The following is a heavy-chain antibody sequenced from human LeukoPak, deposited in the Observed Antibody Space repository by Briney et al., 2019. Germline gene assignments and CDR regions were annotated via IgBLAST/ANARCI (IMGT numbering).Heavy chain of an antibody. CDR3: ARRDSGYDRGPYYFDY. CDR1: GGSFSSSSYD. CDR2: IYYSGST. V-gene: IGHV4-39*01. J-gene: IGHJ4*02. D-gene: IGHD5-12*01. Sequence: SETLSLTCTVSGGSFSSSSYDWGWIRQPTGKGLEWIRSIYYSGSTYYNPSLKSRATISVDTSKNQFSLKLSSVTAADTAVYYCARRDSGYDRGPYYFDYWGQGALVTVSS.